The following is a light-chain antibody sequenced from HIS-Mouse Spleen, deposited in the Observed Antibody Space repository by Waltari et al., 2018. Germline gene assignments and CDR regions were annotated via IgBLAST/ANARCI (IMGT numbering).Light chain of an antibody. CDR2: EDS. V-gene: IGLV3-10*01. J-gene: IGLJ2*01. Sequence: SYELTQPPSVSVSPGQTARITCSGDALPKKYAYWYQLKSGRAPVLVIYEDSKRPSGLPEGVSGASSGTMATLTISGAQVEDEADYYCYSTDSSGNHRVFGGGTKLTVL. CDR3: YSTDSSGNHRV. CDR1: ALPKKY.